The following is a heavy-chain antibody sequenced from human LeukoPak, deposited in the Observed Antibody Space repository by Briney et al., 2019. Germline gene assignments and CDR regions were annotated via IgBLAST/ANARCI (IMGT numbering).Heavy chain of an antibody. CDR1: GFTFSRYD. CDR3: ARDHPTPDSSSDYYYYMDV. V-gene: IGHV3-66*01. D-gene: IGHD6-13*01. CDR2: IYSGGST. Sequence: PGGSLRLSCVASGFTFSRYDMHWVRQAPGKGLEWVSVIYSGGSTYYADSVKGRFTISRDNSKNTLYLQMNSLRAEDTAVYYCARDHPTPDSSSDYYYYMDVWGKGTTVTISS. J-gene: IGHJ6*03.